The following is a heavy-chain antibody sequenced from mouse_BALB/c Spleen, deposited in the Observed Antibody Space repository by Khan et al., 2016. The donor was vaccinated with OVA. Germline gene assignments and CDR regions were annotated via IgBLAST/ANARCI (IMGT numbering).Heavy chain of an antibody. D-gene: IGHD2-12*01. V-gene: IGHV1-26*01. J-gene: IGHJ3*01. CDR2: VNPNNGDT. CDR3: ASVYEFFPY. CDR1: GYSFTGYY. Sequence: VQLQQSGPDLVKPGASVKISCKASGYSFTGYYMTWVKQSHGKSPEWIGRVNPNNGDTNYNQNFKGKAILTVDKSSNTAYMELRSLTSEDSAVFYCASVYEFFPYWGQGTLVTVSA.